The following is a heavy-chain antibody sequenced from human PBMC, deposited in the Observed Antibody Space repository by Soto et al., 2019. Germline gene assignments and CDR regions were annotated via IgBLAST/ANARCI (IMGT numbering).Heavy chain of an antibody. CDR3: ARDLGMIGAFDI. D-gene: IGHD3-22*01. J-gene: IGHJ3*02. V-gene: IGHV3-21*01. Sequence: GGSLRLSCAASGFTFSSYSMNWVRQAPGKGLEWVSSISSSSSYIYYADSVKGRFTISRDNAKNSLYLQMNSLRAEDTAVYYCARDLGMIGAFDIWGQATMVTVSS. CDR2: ISSSSSYI. CDR1: GFTFSSYS.